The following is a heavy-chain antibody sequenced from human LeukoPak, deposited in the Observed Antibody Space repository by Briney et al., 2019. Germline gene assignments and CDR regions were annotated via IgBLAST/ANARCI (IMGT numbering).Heavy chain of an antibody. CDR3: TNLEDY. CDR1: GFTFSNYW. J-gene: IGHJ4*02. Sequence: GGSLRLSCAASGFTFSNYWMSWVRQAPGKGLEWVAYIKRDGSEKYYVDSVKGRFTISRDNAKNSLDLQMNSLRDEDTAVYYCTNLEDYWGQGTLVTVSS. D-gene: IGHD1-1*01. V-gene: IGHV3-7*01. CDR2: IKRDGSEK.